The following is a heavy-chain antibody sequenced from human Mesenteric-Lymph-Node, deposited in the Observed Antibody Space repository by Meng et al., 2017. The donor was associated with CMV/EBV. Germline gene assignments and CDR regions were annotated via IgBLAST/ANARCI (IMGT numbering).Heavy chain of an antibody. CDR2: ISAYNGNT. V-gene: IGHV1-18*01. Sequence: ASVKVSCKASAYSFSSYDINWVRQAPGQGLEWMGWISAYNGNTNSAQKLQGRVTMTTDTSTSTAYMELRSLRSDDTTVYYCARDETPSYYDSSGYLRFDPWGQGTLVTVSS. CDR1: AYSFSSYD. CDR3: ARDETPSYYDSSGYLRFDP. J-gene: IGHJ5*02. D-gene: IGHD3-22*01.